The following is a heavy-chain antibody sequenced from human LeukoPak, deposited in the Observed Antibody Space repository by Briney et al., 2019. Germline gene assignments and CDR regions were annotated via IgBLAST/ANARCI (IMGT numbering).Heavy chain of an antibody. Sequence: GGSLRLSCAASGFTFSSYAMSWVRQAPGKGLEWVSAISGSGGSTYYADSVKGRFTISRDNSKNTLYLQMNSLRAEDTAVYYCAKGGRYYDILTGYYPMYYFDYWGQGTLVTVSS. CDR1: GFTFSSYA. V-gene: IGHV3-23*01. J-gene: IGHJ4*02. CDR3: AKGGRYYDILTGYYPMYYFDY. D-gene: IGHD3-9*01. CDR2: ISGSGGST.